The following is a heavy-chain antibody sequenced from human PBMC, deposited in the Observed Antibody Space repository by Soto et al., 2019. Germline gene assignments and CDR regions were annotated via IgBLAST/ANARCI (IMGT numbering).Heavy chain of an antibody. Sequence: GESLKISCKGSGYSFTNYWISWVRQMPGKGLEWMGIIDPSDSYTNYSPSFQGHVTISADKSISTAYLQWSSLKASDTAVYYCARLRFWQQGYLQYWGQGTLVTVSS. CDR3: ARLRFWQQGYLQY. D-gene: IGHD6-13*01. J-gene: IGHJ1*01. CDR1: GYSFTNYW. V-gene: IGHV5-10-1*01. CDR2: IDPSDSYT.